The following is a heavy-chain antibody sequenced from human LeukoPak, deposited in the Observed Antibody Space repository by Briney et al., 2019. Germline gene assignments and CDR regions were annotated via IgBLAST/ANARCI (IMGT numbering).Heavy chain of an antibody. J-gene: IGHJ6*03. CDR2: INWNGGST. CDR1: GFTFDDYG. CDR3: ARNLRDIVVVPAAIDGYGQRRRYYYYMDV. Sequence: GGSLRLSCAAAGFTFDDYGMSWVRQAPGKGLEWVSGINWNGGSTGYADSVKGRFTISRDNAKNSLYLQMNSLRAEDTALYYCARNLRDIVVVPAAIDGYGQRRRYYYYMDVWGKGTTVTVSS. V-gene: IGHV3-20*04. D-gene: IGHD2-2*01.